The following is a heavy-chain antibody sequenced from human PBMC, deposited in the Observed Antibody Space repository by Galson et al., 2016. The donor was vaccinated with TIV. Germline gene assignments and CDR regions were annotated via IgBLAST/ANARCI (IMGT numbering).Heavy chain of an antibody. Sequence: QSGAEVTKPGESLRISCKTSGYSFTNYWITWVRQMPGKGLEWMGRIDTRDSYTNYSPTFEGHVTISADKSISTAYLEWPSLKASGSAIFYCARSVSAGSGWVDPWGQGTLVTVSS. CDR3: ARSVSAGSGWVDP. CDR2: IDTRDSYT. J-gene: IGHJ5*02. V-gene: IGHV5-10-1*01. CDR1: GYSFTNYW. D-gene: IGHD2-8*01.